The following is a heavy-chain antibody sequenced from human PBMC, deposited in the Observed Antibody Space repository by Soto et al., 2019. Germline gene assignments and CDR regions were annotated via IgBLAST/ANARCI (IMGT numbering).Heavy chain of an antibody. J-gene: IGHJ4*02. CDR2: IRSKADSYTT. D-gene: IGHD4-17*01. V-gene: IGHV3-73*01. CDR3: ARIYGEG. Sequence: EVQLVESGGGLVQPGGSLKLSCAASGFTFSGSAIHWVRQASGKGLEWVGRIRSKADSYTTAYSASVKGRFTISRDDSKSRAYLQMNSLKTEDTAVYYCARIYGEGWGQGTLVTVSS. CDR1: GFTFSGSA.